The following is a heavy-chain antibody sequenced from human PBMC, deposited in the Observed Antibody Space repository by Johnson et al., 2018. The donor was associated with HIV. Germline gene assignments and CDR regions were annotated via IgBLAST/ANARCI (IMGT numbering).Heavy chain of an antibody. CDR3: AREGVGTLDFTSSVRRVKSAFDI. CDR2: MNQGSEK. Sequence: EVRLVESGGGLVQPGGSLRLSCPASGFPFGGYWMAWVRQAPGKGLEWVASMNQGSEKYYVDSVKGRFTISRDSPKNSLFLQMNSLRVDDTAVYYCAREGVGTLDFTSSVRRVKSAFDIWGQGTMVSVSS. J-gene: IGHJ3*02. CDR1: GFPFGGYW. V-gene: IGHV3-7*01. D-gene: IGHD3-10*01.